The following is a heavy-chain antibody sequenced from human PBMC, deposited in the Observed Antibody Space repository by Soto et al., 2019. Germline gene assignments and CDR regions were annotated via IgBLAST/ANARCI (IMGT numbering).Heavy chain of an antibody. J-gene: IGHJ6*02. CDR3: ARDPTHYYYYGMDV. CDR2: INAGNGNT. V-gene: IGHV1-3*01. Sequence: GASVKVSCKASGYTFTSYAMHWVRQAPGQRLEWMGWINAGNGNTKYSQKFQGRVTITRDTSASTAYMELSSLRSEDTAVYYCARDPTHYYYYGMDVWGQGTTVTVSS. CDR1: GYTFTSYA.